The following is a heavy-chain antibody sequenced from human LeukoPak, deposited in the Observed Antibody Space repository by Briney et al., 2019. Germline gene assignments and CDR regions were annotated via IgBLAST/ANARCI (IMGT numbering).Heavy chain of an antibody. CDR2: INPNSGGT. CDR3: AGLGWELTQSQFDP. Sequence: ASVKVSCKASGYTFTGYYMHWVRQAPGQGLEWMGWINPNSGGTNYAQKFQGRVTMTRDTSISTAYMELSRLRSDDTAVYYRAGLGWELTQSQFDPWGQGTLVTVSS. J-gene: IGHJ5*02. CDR1: GYTFTGYY. V-gene: IGHV1-2*02. D-gene: IGHD1-26*01.